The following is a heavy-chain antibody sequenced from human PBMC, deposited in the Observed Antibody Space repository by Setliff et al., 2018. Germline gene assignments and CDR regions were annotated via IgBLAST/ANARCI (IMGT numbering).Heavy chain of an antibody. J-gene: IGHJ3*02. CDR1: GFTFSDYY. V-gene: IGHV3-11*04. CDR2: ISSSGSTI. Sequence: LRLSCAASGFTFSDYYMSWIRQAPGKGLEWVSYISSSGSTIYYADSVKGRFTISRDNAKNSLYLQMNSLRAEDTAVYYCARALLPIYDYSNYEEENYAFDIWGQGTMVTVSS. CDR3: ARALLPIYDYSNYEEENYAFDI. D-gene: IGHD4-4*01.